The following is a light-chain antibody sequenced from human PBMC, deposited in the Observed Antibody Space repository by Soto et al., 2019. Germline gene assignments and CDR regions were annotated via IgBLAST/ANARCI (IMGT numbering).Light chain of an antibody. CDR3: QQYYSTPFT. V-gene: IGKV4-1*01. CDR2: WAS. Sequence: DIVMTQSPDSLAVSLGERATINCKSSQNVLYSSNNNNYLAWYQQKPGQPPKLLIYWASTRESGVPDRFSGSGSGTDFTLTISSLQAEGVAVYYCQQYYSTPFTFGPGTKVDIK. J-gene: IGKJ3*01. CDR1: QNVLYSSNNNNY.